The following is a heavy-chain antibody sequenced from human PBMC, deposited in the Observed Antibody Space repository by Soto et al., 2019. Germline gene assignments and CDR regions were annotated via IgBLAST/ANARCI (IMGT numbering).Heavy chain of an antibody. Sequence: SETLSLTCTVSGGAIISYYWSWIRQPPGKGLEWIGYIYYSGSTNYNPSLKSRVTISVDTSKNQFSLKLSSVTAADTAVYYCAREMQYYDSSGYLNWFDPWGQGTLVTVSS. V-gene: IGHV4-59*01. CDR3: AREMQYYDSSGYLNWFDP. D-gene: IGHD3-22*01. J-gene: IGHJ5*02. CDR2: IYYSGST. CDR1: GGAIISYY.